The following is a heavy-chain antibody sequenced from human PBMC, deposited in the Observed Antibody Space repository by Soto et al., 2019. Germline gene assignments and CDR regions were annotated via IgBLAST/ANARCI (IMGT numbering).Heavy chain of an antibody. D-gene: IGHD3-22*01. Sequence: QVQLVQSGAEVKKPGASVKVSCKASGYTFTSYGISWVRQAPGQGLEWMGWISAYNGNTNYAQKRQGRVTMTTDTSTSTAYMELRSLRSDDTAVYYCARDSLGTMIVVVTLDYWGQGTLVTVSS. V-gene: IGHV1-18*01. CDR2: ISAYNGNT. CDR3: ARDSLGTMIVVVTLDY. CDR1: GYTFTSYG. J-gene: IGHJ4*02.